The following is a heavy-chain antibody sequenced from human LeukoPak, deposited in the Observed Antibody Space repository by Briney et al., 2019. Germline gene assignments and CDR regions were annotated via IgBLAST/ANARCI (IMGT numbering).Heavy chain of an antibody. J-gene: IGHJ6*03. Sequence: SETLSLTCTVSGGSIISYYWSWIRQPPGKGLEWIGYIYYSGSTNYNPSLKSRVTISVDTSKNQFSLKLSSVTAADTAVYYCARRDSSWYQGGYYYYYMDVWGKGTTVTVSS. CDR1: GGSIISYY. CDR2: IYYSGST. D-gene: IGHD6-13*01. CDR3: ARRDSSWYQGGYYYYYMDV. V-gene: IGHV4-59*08.